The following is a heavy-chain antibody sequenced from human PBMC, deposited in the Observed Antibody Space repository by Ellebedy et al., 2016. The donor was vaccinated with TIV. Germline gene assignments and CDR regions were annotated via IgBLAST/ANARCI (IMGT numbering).Heavy chain of an antibody. CDR3: ASPRWGF. CDR2: TNNDGRET. Sequence: GESLKISCAASGFRFSSYWMSWARRAPGKGLGVVANTNNDGRETSYMDSVRVRFTISRDNAKNSLYLQMNSLRDDDKAVYYCASPRWGFWGQGTLVTVSS. J-gene: IGHJ4*02. D-gene: IGHD7-27*01. CDR1: GFRFSSYW. V-gene: IGHV3-7*03.